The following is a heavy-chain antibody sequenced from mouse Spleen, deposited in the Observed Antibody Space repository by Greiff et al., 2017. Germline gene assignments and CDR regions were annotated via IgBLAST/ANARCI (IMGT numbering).Heavy chain of an antibody. CDR2: IDPETGGT. V-gene: IGHV1-15*01. J-gene: IGHJ2*01. CDR3: TTRYSYYSYDEGYYFDY. D-gene: IGHD2-12*01. Sequence: VQRVESGAELVRPGASVTLSCKASGYTFTDYEMHWVKQTPVHGLEWIGAIDPETGGTAYNQKFKGKAILTADKSSSTAYMELRSLTSEDSAVYYCTTRYSYYSYDEGYYFDYWGQGTTLTVSS. CDR1: GYTFTDYE.